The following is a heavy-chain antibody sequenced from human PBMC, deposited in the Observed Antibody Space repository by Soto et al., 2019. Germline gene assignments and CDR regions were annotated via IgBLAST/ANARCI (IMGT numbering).Heavy chain of an antibody. CDR3: ARHSTSAPKDY. D-gene: IGHD3-10*01. Sequence: PXESLKVTWKGSGYRFTTYWSAWVRQMPGKGLEWVGIIYPGDSDTRYSPSFEGHVTISVDKSISTAFLQWNSLKASDNAIYYCARHSTSAPKDYWGQGTLVTVSS. J-gene: IGHJ4*01. CDR1: GYRFTTYW. CDR2: IYPGDSDT. V-gene: IGHV5-51*01.